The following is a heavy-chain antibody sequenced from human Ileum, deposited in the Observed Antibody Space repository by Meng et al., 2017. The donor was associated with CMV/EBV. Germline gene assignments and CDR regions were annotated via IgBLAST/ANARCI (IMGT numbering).Heavy chain of an antibody. Sequence: ELSPRVVKLSQALSLMCPCSGASLSSGDYYWSWIRQPPGKGLEWIGYIFFSRNTYYNPSLNNRVIISIDAPRNQFSLKVDSVTAADTAVYYCARFRIAALGNLFDPWGHGTLVTVSS. V-gene: IGHV4-30-4*08. D-gene: IGHD6-13*01. CDR3: ARFRIAALGNLFDP. CDR1: GASLSSGDYY. CDR2: IFFSRNT. J-gene: IGHJ5*02.